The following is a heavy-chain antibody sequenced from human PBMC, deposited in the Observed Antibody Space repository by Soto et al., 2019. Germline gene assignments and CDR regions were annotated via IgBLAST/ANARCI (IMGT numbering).Heavy chain of an antibody. CDR1: GGTFSSYA. D-gene: IGHD3-16*01. V-gene: IGHV1-69*12. CDR2: IIPIFGTA. J-gene: IGHJ3*02. CDR3: ARDRLMITFGGVGDGRWFAFDI. Sequence: QVQLVQSGAEVKKPGSSVKVSCKASGGTFSSYAISWVRQAPGHGLEWMGGIIPIFGTANYAQKCQGRVTITADESTSTAYMELSSLRSEDTAVYYCARDRLMITFGGVGDGRWFAFDIWGQGTMVTVSS.